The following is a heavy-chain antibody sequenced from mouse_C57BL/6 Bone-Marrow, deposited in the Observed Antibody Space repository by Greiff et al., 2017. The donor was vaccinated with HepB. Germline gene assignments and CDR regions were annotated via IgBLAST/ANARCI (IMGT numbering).Heavy chain of an antibody. V-gene: IGHV1-5*01. CDR2: IYPGNSDT. CDR3: TYYYGVDY. J-gene: IGHJ2*01. D-gene: IGHD1-1*01. Sequence: DVQLQESGTVLARPGASVKMSCKTSGYTFTSYWMHWVKQRPGQGLEWIGAIYPGNSDTSYNQKFKGKAKLTAVTSASTAYMELSSLTNEDSAVYYCTYYYGVDYWGQGTTLTVSS. CDR1: GYTFTSYW.